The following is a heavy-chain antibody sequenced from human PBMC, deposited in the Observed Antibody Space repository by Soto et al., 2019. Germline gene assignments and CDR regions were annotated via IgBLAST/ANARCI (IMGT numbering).Heavy chain of an antibody. Sequence: DVHLVESGGGLIQPGGSLRLSCAASGFTVSSNYMTWVRQAPGKGLEWVSIIWSAGFTYYADSVKGRFTISRDNSKNTLYLQMNSLRVEDSAVYYCARELPPDLWGQGTLVTVSS. CDR2: IWSAGFT. CDR1: GFTVSSNY. J-gene: IGHJ5*02. V-gene: IGHV3-53*01. D-gene: IGHD2-15*01. CDR3: ARELPPDL.